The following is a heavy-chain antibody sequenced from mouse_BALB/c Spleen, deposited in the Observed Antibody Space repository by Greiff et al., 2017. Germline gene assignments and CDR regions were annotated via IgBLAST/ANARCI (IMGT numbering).Heavy chain of an antibody. J-gene: IGHJ2*01. V-gene: IGHV1-7*01. Sequence: VKLMESGAELAKPGASVKMSCKASGYTFTSYWMHWVKQRPGQGLEWIGYINPSTGYTEYNQKFKDKATLTADKSSSTAYMQLSSLTSEDSAVYYGASYYGNYLDYWGQGTTLTVSS. D-gene: IGHD2-1*01. CDR1: GYTFTSYW. CDR2: INPSTGYT. CDR3: ASYYGNYLDY.